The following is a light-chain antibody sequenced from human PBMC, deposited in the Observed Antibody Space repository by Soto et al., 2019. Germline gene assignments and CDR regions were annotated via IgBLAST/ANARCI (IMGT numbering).Light chain of an antibody. CDR3: QHYNSYPYT. Sequence: DIQMTQSPSTLSASVGDRVTITCRASQTISTWLAWYQQRPGKAPNLLIYKASSLESGVSSRFSGSGSGTEFTLTISNLQPADFATYYCQHYNSYPYTFGQGTKLEIK. CDR1: QTISTW. V-gene: IGKV1-5*03. CDR2: KAS. J-gene: IGKJ2*01.